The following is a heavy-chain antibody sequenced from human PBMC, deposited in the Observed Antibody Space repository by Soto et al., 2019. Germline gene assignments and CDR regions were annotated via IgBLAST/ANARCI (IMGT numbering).Heavy chain of an antibody. CDR2: ISSSSSYI. Sequence: PGGSLRLSCAASGFTFSIYSMNWVRQAPGKGLEWVSSISSSSSYIYYADSVKGRFTISRDNAKNSLYLQMNSLRAEDTAVYYCARDRDSSSSHYYYYGMDVWGQGTTVTVSS. CDR1: GFTFSIYS. V-gene: IGHV3-21*01. D-gene: IGHD6-6*01. CDR3: ARDRDSSSSHYYYYGMDV. J-gene: IGHJ6*02.